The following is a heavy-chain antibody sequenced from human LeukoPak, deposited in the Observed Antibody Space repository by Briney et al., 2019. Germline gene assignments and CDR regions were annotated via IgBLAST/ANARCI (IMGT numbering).Heavy chain of an antibody. V-gene: IGHV4-30-4*01. J-gene: IGHJ4*02. D-gene: IGHD4-23*01. CDR2: IYYSGST. CDR3: ARSSTTTVVNDY. CDR1: GGSISSGDYY. Sequence: PSQTLSLTCTVSGGSISSGDYYWSWIRQPPGKGLERIGYIYYSGSTYYNPSLKSRVTISVDTSKNQFSLKLSSVTAADTAVYYCARSSTTTVVNDYWGQGTLVTVSS.